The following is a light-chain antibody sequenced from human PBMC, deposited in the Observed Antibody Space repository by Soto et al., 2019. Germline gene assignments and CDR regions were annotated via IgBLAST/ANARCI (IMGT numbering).Light chain of an antibody. V-gene: IGLV1-40*01. J-gene: IGLJ2*01. CDR1: SSNIGAGYD. CDR2: GNT. CDR3: QSYDSSLSGSRV. Sequence: QSVLTQPPSVSGAPGQRVTISCTGSSSNIGAGYDVHWYHQVPGAAPKLLIYGNTNRPSGVPDRFSGSKSGTSASLAITGLRAEDEAEYYSQSYDSSLSGSRVFGGGTKLTVL.